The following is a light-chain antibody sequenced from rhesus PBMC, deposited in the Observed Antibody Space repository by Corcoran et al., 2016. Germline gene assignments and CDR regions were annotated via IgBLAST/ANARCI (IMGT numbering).Light chain of an antibody. CDR1: QGISKY. V-gene: IGKV1-25*01. J-gene: IGKJ4*01. CDR3: QQHNSYPPT. Sequence: DIQMTQSPSSLSASVGDTVTITCQASQGISKYLAWYQQKPGKAPKLLIYDTSTLQSGVPSRFSGSGSGTEFTLSISRLKPEDFATYYCQQHNSYPPTFGGGTKVELK. CDR2: DTS.